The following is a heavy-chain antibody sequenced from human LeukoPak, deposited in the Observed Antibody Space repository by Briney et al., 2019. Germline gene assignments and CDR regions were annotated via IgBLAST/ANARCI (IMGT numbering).Heavy chain of an antibody. V-gene: IGHV3-48*04. D-gene: IGHD3-22*01. Sequence: GGSLRLSCAASGFIFSSYSMNWVRQAPGKGLEWVSYISSSSSTIYYADSVKGQFTISRDNAKNSLYLQMSSLRAEDTAVYYCARVHYYDSSGFDYWGQGTLVTVSS. CDR2: ISSSSSTI. CDR1: GFIFSSYS. J-gene: IGHJ4*02. CDR3: ARVHYYDSSGFDY.